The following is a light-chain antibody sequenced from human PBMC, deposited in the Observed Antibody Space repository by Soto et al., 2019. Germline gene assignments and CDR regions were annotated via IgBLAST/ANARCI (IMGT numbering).Light chain of an antibody. Sequence: LTQPPSVSGSPGHSVAISCTGTSSDVGSYNRVSWYQQPPDSAPKLIIYDVTNRPSGVPDRFSGSKSGNAASLTISGLQAEDEADYYCSSFTTTNTYVFGSGTKVTVL. CDR2: DVT. CDR3: SSFTTTNTYV. CDR1: SSDVGSYNR. V-gene: IGLV2-18*02. J-gene: IGLJ1*01.